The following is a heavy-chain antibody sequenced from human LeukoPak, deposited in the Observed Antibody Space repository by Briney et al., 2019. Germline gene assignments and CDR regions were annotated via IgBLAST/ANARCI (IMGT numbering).Heavy chain of an antibody. Sequence: ASETLSLTCTVSGGSISSYYWSWIRQPPGKGLEWIGYIYYSGSTNYNPSLKSRVTISVDTSKNQFSLKLSSVTAADTAVYYCARDRDYGDYGFDYWGQGTPVTVSS. CDR1: GGSISSYY. V-gene: IGHV4-59*01. CDR3: ARDRDYGDYGFDY. CDR2: IYYSGST. J-gene: IGHJ4*02. D-gene: IGHD4-17*01.